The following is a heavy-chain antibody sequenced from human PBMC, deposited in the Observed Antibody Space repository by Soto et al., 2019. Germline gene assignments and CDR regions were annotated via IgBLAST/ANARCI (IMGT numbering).Heavy chain of an antibody. D-gene: IGHD1-26*01. V-gene: IGHV4-4*02. CDR3: ARGGSYLDY. Sequence: SETLSLTCAVSGGSISSSNWWNWVRQPPGKGLEWIGKSYHSGSTSYNPSLKSRVTISVARSNNKLSRTLSSVTAADTAVYYCARGGSYLDYWGQGTLVTVSS. CDR2: SYHSGST. CDR1: GGSISSSNW. J-gene: IGHJ4*02.